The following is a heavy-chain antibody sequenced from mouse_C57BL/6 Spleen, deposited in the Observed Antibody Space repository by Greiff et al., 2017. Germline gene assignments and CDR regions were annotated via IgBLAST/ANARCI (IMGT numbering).Heavy chain of an antibody. J-gene: IGHJ2*01. V-gene: IGHV1-74*01. CDR1: GYTFTSYW. CDR3: AISATVVATDY. Sequence: VQLQQPGAELVKPGASVKVSCKASGYTFTSYWMHWVKQRPGQGLEWIGRIHPSDSDTNYNQKFKGKATLTVDKSSSTAYIQLSSLTSEDSAVYYCAISATVVATDYWGQGTTLTVSS. CDR2: IHPSDSDT. D-gene: IGHD1-1*01.